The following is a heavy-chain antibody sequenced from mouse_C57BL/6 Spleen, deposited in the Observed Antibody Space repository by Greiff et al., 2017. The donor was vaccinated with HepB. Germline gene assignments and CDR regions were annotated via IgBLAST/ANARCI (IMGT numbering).Heavy chain of an antibody. Sequence: EVHLVESGPGLVKPSQSLSLTCSVTGYSITSGYYWNWIRQFPGNKLEWMGYISYDGSNNYNPSLKNRISITRDTSKNQFFLKLNSVTTEDTATYYCARDGYPYAMDYWGQGTSVTVSS. V-gene: IGHV3-6*01. CDR3: ARDGYPYAMDY. CDR2: ISYDGSN. CDR1: GYSITSGYY. D-gene: IGHD2-2*01. J-gene: IGHJ4*01.